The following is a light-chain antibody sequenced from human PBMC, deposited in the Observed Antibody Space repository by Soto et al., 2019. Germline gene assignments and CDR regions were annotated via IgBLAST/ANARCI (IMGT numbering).Light chain of an antibody. V-gene: IGKV3-20*01. Sequence: EIVLTQSPGTLSLSPGETATLSCRASESVASNYLAWYQQKPGQAPRLLMYGASSRATGIPDRFSGSGSGTDFTLSITRLQPEDCAGYYCQQYGSSPWTSGQGTRGEIK. CDR3: QQYGSSPWT. J-gene: IGKJ1*01. CDR2: GAS. CDR1: ESVASNY.